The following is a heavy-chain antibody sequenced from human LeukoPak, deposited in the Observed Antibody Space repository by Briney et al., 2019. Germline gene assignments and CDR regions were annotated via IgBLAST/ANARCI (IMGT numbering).Heavy chain of an antibody. CDR2: IYYSGST. V-gene: IGHV4-61*05. D-gene: IGHD2-2*01. CDR1: GGSISSSSYY. Sequence: SSETLSLTCTVSGGSISSSSYYWGWIRQPPGKGLEWIGYIYYSGSTNYNPSPKSRVTISVDTSKNQFSLKLSSVTAADTAVYYCARSSSTRLNWFDPWGQGTLVTVSS. J-gene: IGHJ5*02. CDR3: ARSSSTRLNWFDP.